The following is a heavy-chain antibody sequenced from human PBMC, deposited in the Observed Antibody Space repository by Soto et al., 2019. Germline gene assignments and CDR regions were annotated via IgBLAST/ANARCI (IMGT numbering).Heavy chain of an antibody. V-gene: IGHV4-59*01. CDR1: GGSISSYY. Sequence: SETLSLTCTVSGGSISSYYWSWIRQPPGKGLEWIGYIYYSGSTNYNPSLKSRVTISVDTSKNQFSLKLSSVTAADTAVYYCERGSSGYDYVSGSYRLNWFDPWGQGTLVTVSS. J-gene: IGHJ5*02. CDR3: ERGSSGYDYVSGSYRLNWFDP. D-gene: IGHD3-16*02. CDR2: IYYSGST.